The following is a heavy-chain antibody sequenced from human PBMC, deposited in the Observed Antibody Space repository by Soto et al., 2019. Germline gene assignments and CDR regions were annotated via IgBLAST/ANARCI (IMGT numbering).Heavy chain of an antibody. CDR1: GCSFTSHW. V-gene: IGHV5-51*01. J-gene: IGHJ6*02. CDR3: ARQDYSNYRGGMDV. Sequence: PXESLKNSCKTSGCSFTSHWIAWVRQMPGKGLEWMGIIYPSDSDIRYRPSFQGQVTISVDKSISTAYLQWSSLKASDTATYYCARQDYSNYRGGMDVWGQGTTVTVSS. CDR2: IYPSDSDI. D-gene: IGHD2-2*01.